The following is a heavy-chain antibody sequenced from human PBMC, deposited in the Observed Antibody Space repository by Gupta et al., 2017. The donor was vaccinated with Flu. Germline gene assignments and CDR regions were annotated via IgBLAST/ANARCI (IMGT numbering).Heavy chain of an antibody. CDR1: VLRFVSYA. D-gene: IGHD1/OR15-1a*01. V-gene: IGHV3-30*18. J-gene: IGHJ6*03. Sequence: QVQPVASRGGVFRPGRSLRRYCAASVLRFVSYALHWVGQAPGKGRDWVAVITYDGSKKHYADFMKGRFTISRDNSKNMLYLQMNSLRAEDTAVYYCAKDGLRLEHFFYYMDVWGKGTTVTVSS. CDR3: AKDGLRLEHFFYYMDV. CDR2: ITYDGSKK.